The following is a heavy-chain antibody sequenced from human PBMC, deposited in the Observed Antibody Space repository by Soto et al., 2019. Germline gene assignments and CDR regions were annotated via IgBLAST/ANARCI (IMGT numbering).Heavy chain of an antibody. Sequence: GGSLRLSCAASGFTFSSYAMSWVRQAPGKGLEWVSAISGSGGSTYYADSVKGRFTISRDNSKNTLYLQMNSLRAEDTAVYYCAREVYSSSWPVHYYYGMDVWGQGTTVTVSS. CDR1: GFTFSSYA. CDR3: AREVYSSSWPVHYYYGMDV. V-gene: IGHV3-23*01. D-gene: IGHD6-13*01. J-gene: IGHJ6*02. CDR2: ISGSGGST.